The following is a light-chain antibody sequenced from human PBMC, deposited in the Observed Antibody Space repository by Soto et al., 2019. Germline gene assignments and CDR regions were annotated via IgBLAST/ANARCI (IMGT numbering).Light chain of an antibody. CDR2: GNS. CDR3: QSSSSSPSVV. V-gene: IGLV1-40*01. Sequence: QSVLTQPPSVSGAPGQRVTISCTGSSSNIGAGYDVHWYQQLPGTAPQLLIYGNSKRPSGVPDRFSGSKSGTSASLAITGLQDEDAADYCGQSSSSSPSVVFGGGTKLTVL. J-gene: IGLJ2*01. CDR1: SSNIGAGYD.